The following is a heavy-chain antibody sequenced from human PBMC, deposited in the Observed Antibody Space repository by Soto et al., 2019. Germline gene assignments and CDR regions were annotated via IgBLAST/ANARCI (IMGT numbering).Heavy chain of an antibody. CDR2: INPKNGDT. CDR3: ARDLKPHYG. V-gene: IGHV1-2*02. Sequence: ASVKVSCKASGYTFIDHYVHWMRQAPGQGLEWMGWINPKNGDTKYAQKFQGRVTMTRDTSISTHYVELSRLRSDDTAVYYGARDLKPHYG. CDR1: GYTFIDHY. J-gene: IGHJ6*01.